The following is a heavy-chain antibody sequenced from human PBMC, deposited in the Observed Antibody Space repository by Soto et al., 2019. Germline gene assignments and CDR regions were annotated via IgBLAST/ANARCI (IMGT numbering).Heavy chain of an antibody. CDR2: ITPIFCKG. CDR3: ARDYYYDSSGVTTSDY. J-gene: IGHJ4*02. V-gene: IGHV1-69*13. Sequence: ASVKVSCKASGGTFSSYAITWVRQAPGQGLEWMGGITPIFCKGNYAQTLKGRATTTADESTSTAYMELSSLRSEDTAVYYCARDYYYDSSGVTTSDYWGQGNLVTVSS. CDR1: GGTFSSYA. D-gene: IGHD3-22*01.